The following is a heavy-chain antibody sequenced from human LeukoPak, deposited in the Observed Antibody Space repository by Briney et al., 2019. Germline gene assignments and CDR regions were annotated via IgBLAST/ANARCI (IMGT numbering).Heavy chain of an antibody. Sequence: TSETLSLTCTVSGGSISSYYWSWIRQPPGKGLEWIGYIYYSGSTNYNPSLKSRVTISVDTSKNQFSLKLSSVTAADTAVYYCARDWGTASGYYIGPGWFDPWGQGTLVTVSS. CDR2: IYYSGST. V-gene: IGHV4-59*01. CDR1: GGSISSYY. D-gene: IGHD3-22*01. CDR3: ARDWGTASGYYIGPGWFDP. J-gene: IGHJ5*02.